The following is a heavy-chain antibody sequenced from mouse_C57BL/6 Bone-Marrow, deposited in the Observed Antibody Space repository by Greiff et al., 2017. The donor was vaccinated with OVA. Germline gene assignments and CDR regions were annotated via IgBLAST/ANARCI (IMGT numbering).Heavy chain of an antibody. J-gene: IGHJ4*01. D-gene: IGHD1-1*01. CDR1: GFSLTSYG. CDR3: AKKFFFLCYGSRRGVVGY. CDR2: IWRGGST. V-gene: IGHV2-5*01. Sequence: VQLQQSGPGLVQPSQSLSITCTVSGFSLTSYGVHWVRQSPGKGLEWLGVIWRGGSTAYNAAFLSRLSITTDNSKSQVFFKMNSLQADDTDIYYGAKKFFFLCYGSRRGVVGYWGQGTLGPGPS.